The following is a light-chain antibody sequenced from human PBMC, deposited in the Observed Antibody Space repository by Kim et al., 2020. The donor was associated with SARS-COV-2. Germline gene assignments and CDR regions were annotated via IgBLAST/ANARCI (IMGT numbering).Light chain of an antibody. J-gene: IGKJ2*01. Sequence: EIVMTQSPATLSVSPGERATLSCRASQSVSSNLAWYQQKPGQAPRLLIYGASTRATGIPARFSGSGSGTEFTLTISSLQSEDFAVYYYQQYNNRPPLYTFGQGTKLEI. CDR2: GAS. V-gene: IGKV3-15*01. CDR3: QQYNNRPPLYT. CDR1: QSVSSN.